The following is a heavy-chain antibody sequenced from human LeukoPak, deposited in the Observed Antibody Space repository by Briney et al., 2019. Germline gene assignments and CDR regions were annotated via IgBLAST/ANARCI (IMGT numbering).Heavy chain of an antibody. CDR1: GGSINNYY. Sequence: SSETLSLTCTVSGGSINNYYWSWFRQPPGKGLEWIGYTYYSGNSNYNPSLKSRVTILVDTSKTQFSLRLTSVTAADTAVYYCARGPLDSGYTYFDFWGQGTLVTVSS. D-gene: IGHD5-12*01. V-gene: IGHV4-59*01. CDR2: TYYSGNS. CDR3: ARGPLDSGYTYFDF. J-gene: IGHJ4*02.